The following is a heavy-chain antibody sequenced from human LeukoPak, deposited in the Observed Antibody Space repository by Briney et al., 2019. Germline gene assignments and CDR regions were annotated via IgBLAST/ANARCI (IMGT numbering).Heavy chain of an antibody. CDR1: GYTFTSYG. Sequence: EASVKVSCKASGYTFTSYGISWVRQAPGQGLEWMGWISAYNGNTNYAQKLQGRVTMTTDTSTSTAYMELRSLRSDDTAVYYCARTYYGSGSSLIAFDIWGQGTMVTVSS. J-gene: IGHJ3*02. CDR3: ARTYYGSGSSLIAFDI. V-gene: IGHV1-18*01. CDR2: ISAYNGNT. D-gene: IGHD3-10*01.